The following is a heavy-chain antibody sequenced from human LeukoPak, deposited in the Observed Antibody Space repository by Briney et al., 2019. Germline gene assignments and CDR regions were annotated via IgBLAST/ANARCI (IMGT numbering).Heavy chain of an antibody. D-gene: IGHD2-2*01. CDR3: ARRCSSTGGYFDY. V-gene: IGHV4-39*01. CDR2: ISYSGST. Sequence: SETLSLTWTVSGGSISSRSYYWGWIRQPPGKGLEWIGSISYSGSTYYNPSLKSRGTISADTSKNQFSLKLSSVTAADTAVYYCARRCSSTGGYFDYWGQGTLVTVSS. CDR1: GGSISSRSYY. J-gene: IGHJ4*02.